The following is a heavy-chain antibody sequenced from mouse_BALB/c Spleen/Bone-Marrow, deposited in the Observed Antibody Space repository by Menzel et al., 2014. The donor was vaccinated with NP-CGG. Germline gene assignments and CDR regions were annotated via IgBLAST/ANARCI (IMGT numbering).Heavy chain of an antibody. CDR2: SRNKAKYYTT. CDR3: ARDVGYGNYFVY. V-gene: IGHV7-1*02. Sequence: EVQLVESGGGLVQPGDSLRLSCATSGFTFSDFYMEWVRQPPGKRLEWIAASRNKAKYYTTEYSASVKGRFIVSRDTSQSVHYLQMNALRAEDTAIYYCARDVGYGNYFVYWGQGTLVTVSA. J-gene: IGHJ3*01. CDR1: GFTFSDFY. D-gene: IGHD2-10*02.